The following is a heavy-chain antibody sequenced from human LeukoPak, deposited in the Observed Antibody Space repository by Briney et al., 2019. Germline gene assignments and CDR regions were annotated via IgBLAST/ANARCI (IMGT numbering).Heavy chain of an antibody. J-gene: IGHJ3*02. V-gene: IGHV4-4*02. CDR2: IYHSGST. CDR3: AKSNGYGLVDI. D-gene: IGHD3-10*01. Sequence: SGTLSHTCAVSGGSISSSNWWSWVRQPPGKGLEWIGEIYHSGSTYYSPSLKSRVTISLDTSRNQFSLKLNSVTAADTAVYYCAKSNGYGLVDIWGQGTMVTVSS. CDR1: GGSISSSNW.